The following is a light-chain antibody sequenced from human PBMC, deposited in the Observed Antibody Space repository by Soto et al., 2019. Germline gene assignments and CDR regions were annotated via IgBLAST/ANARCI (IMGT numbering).Light chain of an antibody. Sequence: QSVLTQPPSVSAAPGQKVTISCSGSSSNIGNNYVSWYQQLPGTAPKLLIYDNNKRPSGIPDRFSGSKSGTSATLGITGLQTGDEADYYCGTCDSSRSAVFGGGTQLTVL. CDR3: GTCDSSRSAV. V-gene: IGLV1-51*01. J-gene: IGLJ7*01. CDR2: DNN. CDR1: SSNIGNNY.